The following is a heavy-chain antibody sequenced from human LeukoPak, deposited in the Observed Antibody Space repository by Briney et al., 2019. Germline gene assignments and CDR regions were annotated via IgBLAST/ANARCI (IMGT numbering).Heavy chain of an antibody. CDR2: ISGSGGST. Sequence: PGGSLRLSCAASGFTFSSYAMSWVRQAPGKGLEWVSAISGSGGSTYYADSVKGRFTISRDNSKNTLYLQMNSLRAEDTAVYYCAKDPVGVAAGSSLFDYWGQGTLVTVSS. CDR3: AKDPVGVAAGSSLFDY. D-gene: IGHD6-13*01. V-gene: IGHV3-23*01. J-gene: IGHJ4*02. CDR1: GFTFSSYA.